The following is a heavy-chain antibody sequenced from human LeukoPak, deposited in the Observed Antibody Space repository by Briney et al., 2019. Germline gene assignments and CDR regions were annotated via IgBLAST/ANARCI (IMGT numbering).Heavy chain of an antibody. V-gene: IGHV4-59*12. CDR1: GGSISSYY. CDR3: ARGDCSSTSCLDY. Sequence: SETLSLTCTVSGGSISSYYWSWIRQPPGKGLEWIGYIYYSGSTNYNPSLKSRVTISVDRSKNQFSLKLSSVTAADTAVYYCARGDCSSTSCLDYWGQGTLVTVST. J-gene: IGHJ4*02. CDR2: IYYSGST. D-gene: IGHD2-2*01.